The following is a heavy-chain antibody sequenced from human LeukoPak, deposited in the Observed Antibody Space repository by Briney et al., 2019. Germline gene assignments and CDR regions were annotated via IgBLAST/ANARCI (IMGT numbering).Heavy chain of an antibody. CDR2: INPNSGGT. J-gene: IGHJ6*03. Sequence: ASVKLSCNASGYTFTGYYMHYVRQAPGQGLERMGWINPNSGGTNYAQKFQGRVTMTRDTSISTAYMELSRLRSDDTAVYYCARSGTSVGYYYYYMDVWGKGTTVTVSS. CDR3: ARSGTSVGYYYYYMDV. CDR1: GYTFTGYY. V-gene: IGHV1-2*02. D-gene: IGHD3-10*01.